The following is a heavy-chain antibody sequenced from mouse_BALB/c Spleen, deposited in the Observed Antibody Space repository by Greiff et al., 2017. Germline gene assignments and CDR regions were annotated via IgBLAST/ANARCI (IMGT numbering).Heavy chain of an antibody. D-gene: IGHD1-1*01. V-gene: IGHV5-17*02. CDR2: ISSGSSTI. CDR1: GFTFSSFG. Sequence: EVKVVESGGGLVQPGGSRKLSCAASGFTFSSFGMHWVRQAPEKGLEWVAYISSGSSTIYYADTVKGRFTISRDNPKNTLFLQMTSLRSEDTAMYYCARGGILTTVVEAMDYGGQGTSVTVSS. CDR3: ARGGILTTVVEAMDY. J-gene: IGHJ4*01.